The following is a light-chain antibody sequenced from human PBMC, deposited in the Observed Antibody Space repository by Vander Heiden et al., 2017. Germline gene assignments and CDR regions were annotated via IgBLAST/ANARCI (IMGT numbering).Light chain of an antibody. J-gene: IGKJ4*01. CDR2: DAS. V-gene: IGKV1-13*02. CDR1: QGISSA. Sequence: ALQLNQSPSSLSASVGDRVTITCRASQGISSALAWYQQKPGKAPKLLIYDASSLESGVPSRFSGSGSGTEFTLTISSLQPEDFVTYYWQQFNSYPLTFGGGTKVEIK. CDR3: QQFNSYPLT.